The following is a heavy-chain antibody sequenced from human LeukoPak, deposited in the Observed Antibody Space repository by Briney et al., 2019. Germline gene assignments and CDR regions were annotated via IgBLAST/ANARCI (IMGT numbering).Heavy chain of an antibody. CDR2: IIPVLNIT. CDR3: ARDQGLTAPPPYGLDV. Sequence: SVKVSCKTSGGTFSTSTITWVRQAPGQGLEWMGRIIPVLNITTYAQRFQGRVTITADTSTSTVYMELSSLRSEETAVYYCARDQGLTAPPPYGLDVWGQGTTVIVSS. D-gene: IGHD5-18*01. J-gene: IGHJ6*02. CDR1: GGTFSTST. V-gene: IGHV1-69*04.